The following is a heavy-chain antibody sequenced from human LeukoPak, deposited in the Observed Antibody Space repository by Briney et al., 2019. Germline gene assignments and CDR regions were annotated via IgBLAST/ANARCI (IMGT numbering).Heavy chain of an antibody. CDR1: GGSFSGYY. CDR3: ARETDFWSGYYLDP. D-gene: IGHD3-3*01. CDR2: INHSGST. J-gene: IGHJ5*02. Sequence: PSETLSLTCAVYGGSFSGYYWSWIRQPPGKGLEWIGEINHSGSTNYNPSLKSRVTISVDTSKNQFSLKLSSVTAADTAVYYCARETDFWSGYYLDPWGQGTLVTLSS. V-gene: IGHV4-34*01.